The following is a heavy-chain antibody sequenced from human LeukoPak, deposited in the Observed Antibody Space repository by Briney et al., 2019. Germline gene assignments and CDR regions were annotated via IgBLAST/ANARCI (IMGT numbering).Heavy chain of an antibody. CDR1: GGSISSSSYY. CDR2: IYYSGST. Sequence: PSETLSLTCTVSGGSISSSSYYWGWIRQPPGKGLEWIGSIYYSGSTYYNPSLKSRVTISVDTSKNQFSLKLSSVTAADTAVYYCARGPWYYDILATNWFDPWGQGTLVTVSS. CDR3: ARGPWYYDILATNWFDP. D-gene: IGHD3-9*01. J-gene: IGHJ5*02. V-gene: IGHV4-39*07.